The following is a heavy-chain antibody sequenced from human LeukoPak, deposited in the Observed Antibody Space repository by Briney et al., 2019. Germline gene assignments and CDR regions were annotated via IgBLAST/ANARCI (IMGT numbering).Heavy chain of an antibody. CDR1: GFTFSTYA. CDR3: AKARSYYYGSGSYFPDY. CDR2: IRYDGSNK. V-gene: IGHV3-30*02. J-gene: IGHJ4*02. Sequence: GRSLRLSCAASGFTFSTYAMHWVRQAPGKGLEWVAFIRYDGSNKYYADSVKGRFTISRDNSKNTLYLQMNSLRAEDTAVYYCAKARSYYYGSGSYFPDYWGQGTLVTVSS. D-gene: IGHD3-10*01.